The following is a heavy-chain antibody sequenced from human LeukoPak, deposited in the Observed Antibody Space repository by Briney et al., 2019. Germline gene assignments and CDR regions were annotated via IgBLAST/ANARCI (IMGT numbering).Heavy chain of an antibody. V-gene: IGHV4-30-4*01. J-gene: IGHJ4*02. CDR1: GGSISSGDYY. D-gene: IGHD2-15*01. CDR2: IYYSGST. CDR3: ARVACSGGSCYSRDYYFDY. Sequence: PSETLSLTCTVSGGSISSGDYYWSWIRQPPGKGLEWIGHIYYSGSTYYNPSLKSRVTISVDTSKSQFSLKLSSVTAADTAVYYCARVACSGGSCYSRDYYFDYWGQGTLVTVSS.